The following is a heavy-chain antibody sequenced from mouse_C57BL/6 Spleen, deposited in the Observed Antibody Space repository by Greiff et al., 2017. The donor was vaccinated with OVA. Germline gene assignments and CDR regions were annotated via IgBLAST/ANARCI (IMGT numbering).Heavy chain of an antibody. CDR1: GYSITSGYY. CDR3: AREERRSPFAY. J-gene: IGHJ3*01. CDR2: ISYDGSN. Sequence: EVQLQESGPGLVKPSQSLSLTCSVTGYSITSGYYWNWIRQFPGNKLEWMGYISYDGSNNYNPSLKNRISITRDTSKNQFFLKLNSVTTEDTATYYCAREERRSPFAYWGQGTLVAVSA. V-gene: IGHV3-6*01.